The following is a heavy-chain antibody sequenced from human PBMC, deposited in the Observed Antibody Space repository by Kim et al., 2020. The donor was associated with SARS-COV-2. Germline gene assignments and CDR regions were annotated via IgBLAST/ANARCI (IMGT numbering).Heavy chain of an antibody. D-gene: IGHD2-21*02. Sequence: GGSLRLSCAASGFTFSSYGMHWVRQAPGKGLEWVAVISYDGSNKYYADSVKGRFTISRDNSKNTLYLQMNSLRAEDTAVYYCARGVTALPYYFDYWGQGTLVTVSS. CDR3: ARGVTALPYYFDY. V-gene: IGHV3-30*03. CDR1: GFTFSSYG. CDR2: ISYDGSNK. J-gene: IGHJ4*02.